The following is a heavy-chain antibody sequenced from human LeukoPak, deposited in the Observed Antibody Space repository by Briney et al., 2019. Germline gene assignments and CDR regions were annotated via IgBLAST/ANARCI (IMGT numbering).Heavy chain of an antibody. CDR2: IRGDGSRQ. Sequence: QPGGSLRLSCAASGFTFSNYWMVWVRQAPGEGLGWVANIRGDGSRQYYLDSVKGRFTISRDNAKNSLYLQMSSLRADDTAVYYCARGFGDYWGQGTLVTVSS. D-gene: IGHD3-3*01. V-gene: IGHV3-7*01. J-gene: IGHJ4*02. CDR1: GFTFSNYW. CDR3: ARGFGDY.